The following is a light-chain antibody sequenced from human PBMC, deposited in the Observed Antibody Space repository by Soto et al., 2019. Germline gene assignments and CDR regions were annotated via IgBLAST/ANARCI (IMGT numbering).Light chain of an antibody. CDR1: QSISSW. CDR3: QQYSRDTPGT. CDR2: DVS. V-gene: IGKV1-5*01. Sequence: DIPMTQSPATLSASVGDRVTITCRASQSISSWLAWYQQKPGKAPKLLIYDVSTLESGVPSRFSGSGSGTEFTLTITSRQADDFAADYYQQYSRDTPGTFGQGTKVDNK. J-gene: IGKJ1*01.